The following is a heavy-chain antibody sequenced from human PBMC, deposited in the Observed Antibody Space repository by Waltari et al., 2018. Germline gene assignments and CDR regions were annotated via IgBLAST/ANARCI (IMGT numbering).Heavy chain of an antibody. CDR3: VRDSSGTY. D-gene: IGHD3-22*01. J-gene: IGHJ4*02. CDR1: GFTFSSHW. Sequence: EVQLVESGGGLVQPGGSLRLSCAASGFTFSSHWMYWVRQTPGKGLVCVSGMNSDGSSTSYADSVKGRVTISRDNAKNTLYLQMNSLRAEDTAVYYCVRDSSGTYWGQGTQVTVSS. V-gene: IGHV3-74*01. CDR2: MNSDGSST.